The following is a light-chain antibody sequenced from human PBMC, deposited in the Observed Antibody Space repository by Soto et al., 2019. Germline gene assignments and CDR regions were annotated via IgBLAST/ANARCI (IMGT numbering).Light chain of an antibody. CDR1: QSISSY. CDR2: AAS. V-gene: IGKV1-39*01. Sequence: DIQMTQSPSSLSASVGDRVTITCRASQSISSYLNWYQQKPGKAPKLLIYAASSLQSGVPSRFSGSGSGTDFTLTISSPQPEDFATYYWQQSYSTPRFGPGTKVDIK. J-gene: IGKJ3*01. CDR3: QQSYSTPR.